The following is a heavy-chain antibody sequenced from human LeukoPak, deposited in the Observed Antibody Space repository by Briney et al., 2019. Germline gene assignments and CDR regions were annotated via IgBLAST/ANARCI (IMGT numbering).Heavy chain of an antibody. CDR2: ISYDGSNK. Sequence: GGSLRLSCAASGFTFSSYAMHWVRQAPGKGLKWVAVISYDGSNKYYADSVKGRFTISRDNSKNTLYLQMNSLRAEDTATYFCVRDYSLVVRGVNYYFHMDVWGKGTTVIVS. CDR1: GFTFSSYA. D-gene: IGHD3-10*01. V-gene: IGHV3-30*04. J-gene: IGHJ6*03. CDR3: VRDYSLVVRGVNYYFHMDV.